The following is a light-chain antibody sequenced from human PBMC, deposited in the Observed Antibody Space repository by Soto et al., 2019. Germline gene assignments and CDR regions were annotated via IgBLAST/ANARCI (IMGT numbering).Light chain of an antibody. CDR2: DAS. Sequence: EIVLTQSPGTLSLSPGERATVSCRASQSFTSGYLAWYQQKPGQAPRLLIYDASNRATGIPARFSGSGSGTEFTLTISSLQSEDFAVYYCQQYNNWPPFTFGPGTKVDIK. J-gene: IGKJ3*01. CDR3: QQYNNWPPFT. CDR1: QSFTSGY. V-gene: IGKV3D-15*01.